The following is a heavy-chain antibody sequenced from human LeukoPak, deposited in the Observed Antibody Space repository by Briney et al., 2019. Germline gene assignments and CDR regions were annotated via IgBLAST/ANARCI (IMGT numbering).Heavy chain of an antibody. V-gene: IGHV4-30-4*01. D-gene: IGHD3-22*01. CDR3: ARPYYYDSRIDP. CDR1: GGSISSGDYY. Sequence: SETLSLTCTVSGGSISSGDYYWSWIRQPPGKGLEWIAYMYYSGSTYYNPSLKSRVTMSADTSKNQLSLKLSSVTAADTAVYYCARPYYYDSRIDPWGQGILVTVSA. CDR2: MYYSGST. J-gene: IGHJ5*02.